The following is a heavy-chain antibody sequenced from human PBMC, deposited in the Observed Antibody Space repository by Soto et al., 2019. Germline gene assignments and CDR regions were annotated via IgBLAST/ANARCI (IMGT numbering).Heavy chain of an antibody. V-gene: IGHV4-59*01. J-gene: IGHJ4*02. CDR2: IYYSGST. CDR1: GGSISSYY. CDR3: ARDNPDYYDSSGYTFDY. Sequence: QVQLQESGPGLVKPSETLSLTCTVSGGSISSYYWSWIRQPPGKGLEWIGYIYYSGSTNYNPSLKSRVPISVDTSKNQFSLKLSSVTAADTAVYYCARDNPDYYDSSGYTFDYWGQGTLVTVSS. D-gene: IGHD3-22*01.